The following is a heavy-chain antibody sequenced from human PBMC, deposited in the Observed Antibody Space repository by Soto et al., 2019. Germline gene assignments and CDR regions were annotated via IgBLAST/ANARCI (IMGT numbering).Heavy chain of an antibody. CDR1: GFTVGSNY. V-gene: IGHV3-53*02. CDR3: ARGDGYNCWGH. CDR2: IYIAGTT. J-gene: IGHJ4*02. D-gene: IGHD5-12*01. Sequence: EVQLVETGGDLIQPGGSLRLSCAASGFTVGSNYMSWVRQAPGKGLEWVSVIYIAGTTYYADSVRGRFTISRDISKNMVYLQMNSLRDEDTALYYCARGDGYNCWGHWGQGTLVTVSS.